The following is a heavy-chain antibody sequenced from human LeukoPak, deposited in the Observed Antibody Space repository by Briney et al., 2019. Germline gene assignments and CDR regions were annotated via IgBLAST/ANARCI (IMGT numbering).Heavy chain of an antibody. V-gene: IGHV1-46*01. CDR1: GYTFTSYY. CDR2: INPSGGST. D-gene: IGHD3-10*01. Sequence: GASVKVSCKASGYTFTSYYMHWVRQAPGQGLEWMGIINPSGGSTSYAQKFQGRVTMTRDMSTSTAYMELRSLRSDDTAVYYCARGAMVRGVIDWFDPWGQGTLVTVSS. CDR3: ARGAMVRGVIDWFDP. J-gene: IGHJ5*02.